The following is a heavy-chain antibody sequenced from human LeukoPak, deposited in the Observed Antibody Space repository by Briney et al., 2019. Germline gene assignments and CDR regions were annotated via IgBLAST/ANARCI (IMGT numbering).Heavy chain of an antibody. D-gene: IGHD6-6*01. CDR1: GYTFTGYY. CDR3: ARDSSRDSTSFDFDY. Sequence: ASVKVSCKTSGYTFTGYYMNWVRQAPGQGLEWMGWINPNSGGANYAQKFLGRVTMTRDTSISTAYMEVSSLRSDDTAVYYCARDSSRDSTSFDFDYWGQGTLVTVSS. V-gene: IGHV1-2*02. CDR2: INPNSGGA. J-gene: IGHJ4*02.